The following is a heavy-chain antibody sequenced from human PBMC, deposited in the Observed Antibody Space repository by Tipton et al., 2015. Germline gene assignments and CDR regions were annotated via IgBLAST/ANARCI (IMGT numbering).Heavy chain of an antibody. D-gene: IGHD2-15*01. CDR3: ARTKYCSGGSCKYYGMDV. J-gene: IGHJ6*02. CDR2: ITASGDRT. Sequence: SLRLSCAASGFTFSNYAMSWVRQAPGKGLEWVSSITASGDRTYYADSVKGRFTISRDNAKNSLYLQMNSLRDEDTAVYYCARTKYCSGGSCKYYGMDVWGQGTTVTVSS. CDR1: GFTFSNYA. V-gene: IGHV3-23*01.